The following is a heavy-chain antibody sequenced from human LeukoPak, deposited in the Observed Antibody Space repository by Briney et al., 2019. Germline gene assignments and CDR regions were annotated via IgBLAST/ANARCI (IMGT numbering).Heavy chain of an antibody. V-gene: IGHV3-9*01. CDR2: ISWNSGSI. CDR1: GFTFDDYA. J-gene: IGHJ3*02. D-gene: IGHD6-13*01. Sequence: PGRSLRLSCAASGFTFDDYAMRWVRHAPGKGLEWVSGISWNSGSIVYADSVKGRFTISRDNAKNSLYMQMNSLRAEDTAVYYCARDPSLYSSSWYGVADGAFDIWGQGTMVTVSS. CDR3: ARDPSLYSSSWYGVADGAFDI.